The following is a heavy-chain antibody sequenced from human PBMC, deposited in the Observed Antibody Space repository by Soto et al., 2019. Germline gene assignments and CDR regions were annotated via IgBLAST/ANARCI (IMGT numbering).Heavy chain of an antibody. CDR1: GFTFSSYG. CDR2: ISYDGSNK. V-gene: IGHV3-30*18. CDR3: AKGIPIAARPDYYYGMDV. Sequence: PGGSLRLSCAASGFTFSSYGMHWVRQAPGKGLEWVAVISYDGSNKYYADSVKGRFTISRDNSKNTLYLQMNSLRAEDTAVYYCAKGIPIAARPDYYYGMDVWGQGTTVTVSS. J-gene: IGHJ6*02. D-gene: IGHD6-6*01.